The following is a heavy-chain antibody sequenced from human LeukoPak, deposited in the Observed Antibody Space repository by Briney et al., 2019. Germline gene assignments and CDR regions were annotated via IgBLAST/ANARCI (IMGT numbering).Heavy chain of an antibody. Sequence: PGESLRLSCATSGFMFSNYWMTWVRQAPGKGLEWVSAISGSGGSTYYADSVKGRFTISRDNSKNTLYLQMNSLRAEDTAVYYCAKEGYYDFWSGHNSWGQGTLVTVSS. J-gene: IGHJ5*02. CDR2: ISGSGGST. CDR1: GFMFSNYW. D-gene: IGHD3-3*01. CDR3: AKEGYYDFWSGHNS. V-gene: IGHV3-23*01.